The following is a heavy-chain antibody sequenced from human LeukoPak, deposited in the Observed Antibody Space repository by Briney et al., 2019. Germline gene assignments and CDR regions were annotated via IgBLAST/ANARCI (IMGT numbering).Heavy chain of an antibody. Sequence: GGSLRLSCAASGLTVSSNYMTWVRQAPGKGLEWVSVIYSGGSTYYADSVKGRFTISRDNSKNTLYLQMNSLRAEDTAVYYCARVEGTVVTHIDYWGQGTLVTVSS. CDR3: ARVEGTVVTHIDY. CDR1: GLTVSSNY. V-gene: IGHV3-66*02. CDR2: IYSGGST. J-gene: IGHJ4*02. D-gene: IGHD4-23*01.